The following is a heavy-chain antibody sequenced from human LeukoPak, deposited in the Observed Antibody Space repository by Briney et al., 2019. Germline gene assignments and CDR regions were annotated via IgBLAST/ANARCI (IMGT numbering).Heavy chain of an antibody. D-gene: IGHD2-2*01. CDR1: GGSISSGGYY. V-gene: IGHV4-30-2*01. Sequence: SETLSLTCTVSGGSISSGGYYWSWIRQPPGKGLEWIGYIYRSGSTYYNPSLKSRVTISVDRSKNQFSLKLSSVTAADTAVYYCARTTIVVVPAYMDVWGKGTTVTVSS. CDR2: IYRSGST. J-gene: IGHJ6*03. CDR3: ARTTIVVVPAYMDV.